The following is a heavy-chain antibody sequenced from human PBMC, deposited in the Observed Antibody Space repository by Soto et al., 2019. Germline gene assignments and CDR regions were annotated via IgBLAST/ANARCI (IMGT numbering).Heavy chain of an antibody. V-gene: IGHV3-53*01. CDR3: ARGFHWDVTHNWFDP. CDR2: ISNSSGTT. D-gene: IGHD1-1*01. J-gene: IGHJ5*02. CDR1: GFAVSSNY. Sequence: GGSLRLSCAASGFAVSSNYMTWVRQAPRKGLEWVSVISNSSGTTYYADSVRGRFTISRDNSKNTLYLQFNSLRAEDTALYFCARGFHWDVTHNWFDPWGQATLVTVSS.